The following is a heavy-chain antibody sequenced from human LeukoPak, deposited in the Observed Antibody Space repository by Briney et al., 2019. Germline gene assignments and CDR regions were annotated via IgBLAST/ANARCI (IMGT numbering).Heavy chain of an antibody. D-gene: IGHD2-15*01. Sequence: GGSLRLSCAASGFTFSTYIMNWVRQAPGKGLEWVSYISSSSSTIYYADSVKGRFTISRDNAKNSLFLQMNSLRAEDTAVYYCAKVNRGSRPNDAFDIWGQGTMVTVSS. V-gene: IGHV3-48*01. CDR3: AKVNRGSRPNDAFDI. CDR2: ISSSSSTI. J-gene: IGHJ3*02. CDR1: GFTFSTYI.